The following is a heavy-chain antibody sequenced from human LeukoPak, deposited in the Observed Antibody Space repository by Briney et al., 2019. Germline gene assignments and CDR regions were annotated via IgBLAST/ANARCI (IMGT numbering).Heavy chain of an antibody. D-gene: IGHD2-21*01. CDR2: IYYTGST. CDR3: ARAQGYLDIREDSYSYYMDV. CDR1: GDSIGMSF. Sequence: SETLSLTCTVSGDSIGMSFCSWVRQPPGKGLEWIGYIYYTGSTSYNPSLKSRVSISVDTSRNQFSLTLSSVTAADTAVYYCARAQGYLDIREDSYSYYMDVWGKGTSPTVSS. J-gene: IGHJ6*03. V-gene: IGHV4-59*01.